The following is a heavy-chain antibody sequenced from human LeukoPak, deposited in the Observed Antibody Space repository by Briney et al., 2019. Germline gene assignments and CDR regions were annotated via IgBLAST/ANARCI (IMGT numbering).Heavy chain of an antibody. Sequence: KPSETLSLTCTVSGGAISTYYWNWIRQPPGKGLEWIGYIYYNGITNYNPSLKSRVTISLDTSKTQFSLELSSVTAADTAVYYCARGYSTWSLDYWGQGTLVTVSS. J-gene: IGHJ4*02. V-gene: IGHV4-59*08. CDR2: IYYNGIT. CDR3: ARGYSTWSLDY. CDR1: GGAISTYY. D-gene: IGHD6-13*01.